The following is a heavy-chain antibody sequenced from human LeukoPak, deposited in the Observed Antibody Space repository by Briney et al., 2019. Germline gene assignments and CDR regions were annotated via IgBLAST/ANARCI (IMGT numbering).Heavy chain of an antibody. CDR3: AREGGTYDWLDP. CDR1: GYSFTNYG. J-gene: IGHJ5*02. D-gene: IGHD2-15*01. Sequence: ASVRVSCKASGYSFTNYGITWVRQAPGQRLEWMGWISAYNDNTKYAPQFKARVTLTTDTSTSTAYMELRRLRSDDTAVYYCAREGGTYDWLDPWGQGTLVTVSS. CDR2: ISAYNDNT. V-gene: IGHV1-18*01.